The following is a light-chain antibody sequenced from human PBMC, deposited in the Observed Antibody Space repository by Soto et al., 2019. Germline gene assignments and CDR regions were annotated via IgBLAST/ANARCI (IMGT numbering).Light chain of an antibody. CDR1: QSITSTS. V-gene: IGKV3D-20*01. J-gene: IGKJ1*01. Sequence: EIVLTQSPATLSLSPGERVTLSCGXSQSITSTSIAWYQHKPGLAPRLIVYGASTRATDMPGGFSGSGSGTDFTLTITRLEPEDVAVYYCQQYGGSPRTLGQGTKVDIK. CDR2: GAS. CDR3: QQYGGSPRT.